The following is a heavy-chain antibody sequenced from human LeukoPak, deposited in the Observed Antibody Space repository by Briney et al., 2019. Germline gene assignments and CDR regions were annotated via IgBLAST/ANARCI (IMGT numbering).Heavy chain of an antibody. Sequence: SGTLSLTCAVSGGSISSSNWWSWVRQPPGKGLEWIGEIYHSGSTNYNPSLKSRVTISINTSKNKFSLKLSSVTAADTAVYYCAREVQLWHNFDYWGQGTLVTVSS. D-gene: IGHD5-18*01. V-gene: IGHV4-4*02. CDR1: GGSISSSNW. J-gene: IGHJ4*02. CDR2: IYHSGST. CDR3: AREVQLWHNFDY.